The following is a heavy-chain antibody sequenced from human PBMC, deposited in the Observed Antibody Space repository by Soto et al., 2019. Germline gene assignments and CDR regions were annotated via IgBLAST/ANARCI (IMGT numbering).Heavy chain of an antibody. CDR2: ISAYNGNT. CDR1: GYTFTSYG. D-gene: IGHD2-2*01. J-gene: IGHJ6*03. V-gene: IGHV1-18*01. Sequence: GASVKVSCKASGYTFTSYGISWVRQAPGQGLEWMGWISAYNGNTNYAQKLQGRVTMTTDTSTSTAYMELRSLRSDDTAVYYCAREPTDIVVVPAGSYMDVWGKGTKVTVSS. CDR3: AREPTDIVVVPAGSYMDV.